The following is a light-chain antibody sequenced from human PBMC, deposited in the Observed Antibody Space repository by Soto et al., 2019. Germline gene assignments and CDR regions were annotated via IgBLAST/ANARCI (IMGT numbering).Light chain of an antibody. CDR3: QQSYSTPFT. Sequence: DIQMTQSPSSLSASVGDRVTITCRASQSISSYLNLYQQKPGKAPKLLIYAASSLQSGVPSRFSGSGSGTDFTLTISSLQPEDFATYYCQQSYSTPFTFGPGTQVDIK. J-gene: IGKJ3*01. CDR1: QSISSY. V-gene: IGKV1-39*01. CDR2: AAS.